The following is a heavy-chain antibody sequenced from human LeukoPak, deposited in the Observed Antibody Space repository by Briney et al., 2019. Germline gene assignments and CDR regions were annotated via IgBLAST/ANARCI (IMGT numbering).Heavy chain of an antibody. J-gene: IGHJ4*02. CDR2: IYTSGST. CDR1: GGSISSYY. V-gene: IGHV4-4*07. Sequence: SKTLSLTCTVSGGSISSYYWSWIRQPAGKGLEWIGRIYTSGSTNYNPSLKSRVTMSVDTSKNQFSLKLSSVTAADTAVYYCARENYSSGSYYNARFFYFDYWGQGTLVTVSS. D-gene: IGHD3-10*01. CDR3: ARENYSSGSYYNARFFYFDY.